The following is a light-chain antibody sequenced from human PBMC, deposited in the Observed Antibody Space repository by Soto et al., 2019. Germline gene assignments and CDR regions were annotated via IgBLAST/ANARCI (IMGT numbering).Light chain of an antibody. Sequence: DIQLTQSPSFLSASVGDRVTITCRASQDISSYLAWYQQRPGKVPRFMTHSASTLQSGVPSRFSATGSGTTFTLTISSLQPEDIATYYCQPLNRFPRTVGQGTKVEV. V-gene: IGKV1-9*01. CDR3: QPLNRFPRT. CDR1: QDISSY. CDR2: SAS. J-gene: IGKJ1*01.